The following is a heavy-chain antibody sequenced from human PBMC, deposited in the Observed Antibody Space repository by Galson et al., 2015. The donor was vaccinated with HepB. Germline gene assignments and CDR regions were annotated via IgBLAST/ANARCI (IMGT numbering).Heavy chain of an antibody. Sequence: SLRLSCAASGFTFSSYAMHWVRQAPGKGLEYVSAISSNGGSTYYANSVKGRFTISRDNSKNTLYLQMGSLRAEDMAVYYCAGLGVGTHDNDYWGQGTLVTVSS. CDR2: ISSNGGST. CDR3: AGLGVGTHDNDY. D-gene: IGHD3-16*01. CDR1: GFTFSSYA. V-gene: IGHV3-64*01. J-gene: IGHJ4*02.